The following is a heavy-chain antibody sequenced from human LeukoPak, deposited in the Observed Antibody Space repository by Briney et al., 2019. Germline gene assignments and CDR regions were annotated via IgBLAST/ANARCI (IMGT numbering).Heavy chain of an antibody. CDR1: GFTFSDYS. D-gene: IGHD3-10*01. Sequence: PGGSLRLSCAAFGFTFSDYSMNWVRQAPGKGLEWVAVISYDGSNKYYADSVKGRFTISRDNSKNTLYLQMNSLRPEDTAVYYCAREVRGATTVFDYWGQGTLVTVSS. V-gene: IGHV3-30*03. CDR2: ISYDGSNK. J-gene: IGHJ4*02. CDR3: AREVRGATTVFDY.